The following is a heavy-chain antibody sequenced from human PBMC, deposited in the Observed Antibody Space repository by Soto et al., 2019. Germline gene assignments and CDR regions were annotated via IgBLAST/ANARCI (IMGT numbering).Heavy chain of an antibody. CDR1: GFTFTRSA. Sequence: QMKLVQSGPEVKKPGTSVKVSCKASGFTFTRSAVQWVRQASGQRLEWIGWIVVGSGDTNYAQKLQERVIIPRDMSTSTAYQELSSLRSEDTAVYYWAAPGGVVNAFDIWVQGTMVTVSS. V-gene: IGHV1-58*01. CDR2: IVVGSGDT. J-gene: IGHJ3*02. CDR3: AAPGGVVNAFDI. D-gene: IGHD3-3*01.